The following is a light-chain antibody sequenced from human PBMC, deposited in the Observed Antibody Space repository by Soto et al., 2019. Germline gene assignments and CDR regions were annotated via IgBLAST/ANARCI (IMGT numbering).Light chain of an antibody. CDR1: QSVSSNF. V-gene: IGKV3-20*01. Sequence: EIVLTQSPGTLSLSPGERATLSCRASQSVSSNFLTWYQQKPGQAPRLLIYAASTRATGIPVRFSGSGSGTDFTLTISRLEPEDFAVYYCQQYGSSPPYTFGQGTKLEIK. CDR2: AAS. J-gene: IGKJ2*01. CDR3: QQYGSSPPYT.